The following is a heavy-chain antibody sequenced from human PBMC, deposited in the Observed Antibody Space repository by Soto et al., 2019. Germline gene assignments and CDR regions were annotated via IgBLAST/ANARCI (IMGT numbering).Heavy chain of an antibody. D-gene: IGHD6-13*01. CDR2: ISAYSGST. Sequence: QVQLVQSGAEVKKPGASVKVSCKASGYTFTSYGISWVRQAPGQGLGWMGWISAYSGSTNYAQKLQGRVTMTTETATSTAYMELSTLTSDDTAVYYCARSIAAAVDFDSWGQGTLVTVSS. J-gene: IGHJ4*02. CDR3: ARSIAAAVDFDS. CDR1: GYTFTSYG. V-gene: IGHV1-18*01.